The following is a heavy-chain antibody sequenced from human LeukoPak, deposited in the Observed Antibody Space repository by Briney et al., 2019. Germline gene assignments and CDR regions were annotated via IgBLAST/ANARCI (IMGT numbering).Heavy chain of an antibody. J-gene: IGHJ5*02. D-gene: IGHD3-9*01. CDR2: INHSGST. CDR1: GGSFSGYY. CDR3: ARGVLRYSDWLLDRNWFDP. V-gene: IGHV4-34*01. Sequence: SETLSLTCAVYGGSFSGYYWSWIRQPPGKGLEWIGEINHSGSTNYNPSLKSRVTISVDTSKNQFSLELSSVTAADTAVYYCARGVLRYSDWLLDRNWFDPWGQGTLVTVSS.